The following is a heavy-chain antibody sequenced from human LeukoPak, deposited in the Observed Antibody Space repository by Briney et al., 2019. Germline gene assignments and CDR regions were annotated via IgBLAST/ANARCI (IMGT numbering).Heavy chain of an antibody. D-gene: IGHD6-13*01. CDR1: GYTFTGYY. V-gene: IGHV1-2*02. CDR2: INPNSGGT. J-gene: IGHJ4*02. CDR3: AKDCPYSSSWYGAGDY. Sequence: ASVKVSCKASGYTFTGYYMHWVRQAPGQGLEWMGWINPNSGGTNYAQKFQGRVTMTRDTSISTAYMELSRLRSDDTAVYYCAKDCPYSSSWYGAGDYWGQGTLVTVSS.